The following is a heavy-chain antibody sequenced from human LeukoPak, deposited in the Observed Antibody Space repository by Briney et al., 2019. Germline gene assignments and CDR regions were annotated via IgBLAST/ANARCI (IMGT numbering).Heavy chain of an antibody. CDR2: ISTTGGST. V-gene: IGHV3-23*01. CDR3: AKDSTAVGTPKGYYFDS. CDR1: GFSFNHYA. D-gene: IGHD4-23*01. J-gene: IGHJ4*02. Sequence: GGSLRLSCGASGFSFNHYAMSWVRQAPGKGLEWVSAISTTGGSTYYADSVKGRFTISRDNSKNTLSLQMDSLRVEDTAVYYCAKDSTAVGTPKGYYFDSWGQGTLVTVSS.